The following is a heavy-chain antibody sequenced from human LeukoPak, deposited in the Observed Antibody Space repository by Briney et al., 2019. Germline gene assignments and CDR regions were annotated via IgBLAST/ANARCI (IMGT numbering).Heavy chain of an antibody. J-gene: IGHJ4*02. CDR2: IYPGDSGT. D-gene: IGHD4-11*01. V-gene: IGHV5-51*01. Sequence: GEALKIFFKGSGNSFTNYWIGWVRQMPGKGLEWMGIIYPGDSGTRYSPSFQGQVTISVDKSISTAYLQWRSLKASDTAMYYCARQKDYSHYFDYWGQGTLVTVSS. CDR1: GNSFTNYW. CDR3: ARQKDYSHYFDY.